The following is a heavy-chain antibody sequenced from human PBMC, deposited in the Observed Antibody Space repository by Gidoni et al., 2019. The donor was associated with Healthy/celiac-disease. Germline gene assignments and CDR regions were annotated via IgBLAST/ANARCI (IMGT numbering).Heavy chain of an antibody. J-gene: IGHJ4*02. CDR1: GFTFSSYG. CDR2: IWYDGSNK. CDR3: ARAYDFWSGYTDY. Sequence: QVQLVESGGGVVQPGRSLRLSCAASGFTFSSYGMHWVRQAPGKGLEWVAVIWYDGSNKYYADSVKGRFTMSRDNSKNTLYLQMNSLRAEDTAVYYCARAYDFWSGYTDYWGQGTLVTVSS. V-gene: IGHV3-33*01. D-gene: IGHD3-3*01.